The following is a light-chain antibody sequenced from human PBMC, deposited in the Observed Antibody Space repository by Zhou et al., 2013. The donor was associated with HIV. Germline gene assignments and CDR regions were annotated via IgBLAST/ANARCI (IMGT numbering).Light chain of an antibody. Sequence: EIVLTQSPGTLSLSPGERATLSCRASQSVSSSYLAWYQQKPGQAPRLLIYDTSTRATGVPARFSGSGSGREFTLTISSLQSEDVASYYCQQYDTWPSFGQGTKLQIK. CDR3: QQYDTWPS. V-gene: IGKV3-15*01. J-gene: IGKJ2*01. CDR2: DTS. CDR1: QSVSSSY.